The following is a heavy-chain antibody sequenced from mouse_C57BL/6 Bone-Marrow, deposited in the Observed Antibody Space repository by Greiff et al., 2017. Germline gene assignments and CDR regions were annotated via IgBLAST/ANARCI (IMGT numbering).Heavy chain of an antibody. J-gene: IGHJ4*01. CDR3: ARLGVWYAMDY. CDR2: IYPGGGYT. V-gene: IGHV1-63*01. CDR1: GYTFTNYW. Sequence: QVQLQHSGAELVRPGTSVKMSCKASGYTFTNYWLGWAKQRPGHGLEWIGDIYPGGGYTNYNEKFKGKATLTADKSSSTAYMQFSSLTSEDSAIYYGARLGVWYAMDYWGQGTSVTVSS.